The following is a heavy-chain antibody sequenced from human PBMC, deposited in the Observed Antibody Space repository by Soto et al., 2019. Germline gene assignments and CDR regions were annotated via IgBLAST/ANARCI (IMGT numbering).Heavy chain of an antibody. CDR3: ARGGGHYYYYYGMDV. CDR1: GGTFISYA. D-gene: IGHD3-16*01. J-gene: IGHJ6*02. CDR2: IIPIFGTA. Sequence: ASVKVSCKASGGTFISYAISWVRQAPGQGLEWMGGIIPIFGTANYAQKFQGRVTITADESTSTAYMELSSLRSEDTAVYYCARGGGHYYYYYGMDVWDQGTTVTVSS. V-gene: IGHV1-69*13.